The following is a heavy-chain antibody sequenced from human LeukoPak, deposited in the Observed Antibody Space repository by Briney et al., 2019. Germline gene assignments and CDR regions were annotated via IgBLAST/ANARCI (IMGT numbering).Heavy chain of an antibody. CDR1: GYSISSGYY. CDR2: IYHSGST. D-gene: IGHD5-12*01. V-gene: IGHV4-38-2*01. Sequence: PSETLSLTCAVSGYSISSGYYWGWIRQPPGKGLGWIGSIYHSGSTYYNPSLKSRVTISVDTSKNQLSLKLSSVTAADTAVYLCARLGGLRAFDIWGQGTMGTVSS. J-gene: IGHJ3*02. CDR3: ARLGGLRAFDI.